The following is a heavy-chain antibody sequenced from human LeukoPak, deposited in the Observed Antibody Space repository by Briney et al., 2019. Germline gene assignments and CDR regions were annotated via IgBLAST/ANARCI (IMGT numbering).Heavy chain of an antibody. Sequence: RGESLKISCKGSGYSFTSYWIGWARQMPGKGLEWMGIIYPGDSDTRYSPSFQGQVTISADKSISTAYLQWSSLKASDTAMYYCARGARYCSSTSCYRFGYFDYWGQGTLVTVSS. D-gene: IGHD2-2*01. J-gene: IGHJ4*02. CDR3: ARGARYCSSTSCYRFGYFDY. CDR1: GYSFTSYW. V-gene: IGHV5-51*01. CDR2: IYPGDSDT.